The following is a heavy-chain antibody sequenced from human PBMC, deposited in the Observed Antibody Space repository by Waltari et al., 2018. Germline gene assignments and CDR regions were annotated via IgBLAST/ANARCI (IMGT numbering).Heavy chain of an antibody. J-gene: IGHJ5*02. Sequence: EVQLVESGGGLVQPGGSLRLSCAASGFTFSSYEMNWVRQAPGTWLEWVSYISSSGSTIYYADSVKGRFTISRDNAKNSLYLQMNSLRAEDTAVYYCARDDYGSGSYLSGQGWFDPWGQGTLVTVSS. CDR1: GFTFSSYE. CDR3: ARDDYGSGSYLSGQGWFDP. D-gene: IGHD3-10*01. CDR2: ISSSGSTI. V-gene: IGHV3-48*03.